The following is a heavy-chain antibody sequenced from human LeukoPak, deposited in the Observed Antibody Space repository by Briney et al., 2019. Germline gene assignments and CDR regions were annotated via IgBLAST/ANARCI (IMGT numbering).Heavy chain of an antibody. D-gene: IGHD5-18*01. V-gene: IGHV5-51*01. J-gene: IGHJ4*02. Sequence: AESLKISCKASGYSFTTYWIGWVRQMPGKGLEWMRIIDPSDSDTRYTPSFQGQVTISADKSLTTAYLQWNSLKASDTVLYYCARQTAMGRSGDYWGQGTLVTVSS. CDR1: GYSFTTYW. CDR2: IDPSDSDT. CDR3: ARQTAMGRSGDY.